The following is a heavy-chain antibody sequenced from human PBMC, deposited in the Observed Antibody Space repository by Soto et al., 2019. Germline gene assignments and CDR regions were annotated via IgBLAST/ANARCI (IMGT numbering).Heavy chain of an antibody. CDR3: ARHISIDLWSSFALDYSFYMDV. Sequence: SVTQSLPRTVACGTISSFCWSWIRQPPRKGQEGVGYIYYSGSTNYNPSLKSRVTISVDTSKNQFSLKLSSVTAADTAVYYCARHISIDLWSSFALDYSFYMDVWGKGTTVTVSS. CDR1: CGTISSFC. V-gene: IGHV4-59*08. J-gene: IGHJ6*03. CDR2: IYYSGST. D-gene: IGHD3-3*01.